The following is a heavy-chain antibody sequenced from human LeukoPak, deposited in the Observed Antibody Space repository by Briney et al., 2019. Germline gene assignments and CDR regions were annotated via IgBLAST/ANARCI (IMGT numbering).Heavy chain of an antibody. D-gene: IGHD6-6*01. CDR1: GFTFNTYT. V-gene: IGHV3-48*01. J-gene: IGHJ6*02. CDR2: ISGSSGII. Sequence: GGSLRLSCAASGFTFNTYTMNWVRQAPGKGLEWVSYISGSSGIIDYADSVRGRFTISRDNAKNSLYLQVNSLRAEDTAVYYCARGDVSSSSLGYYGMDVWGQGTTVTVSS. CDR3: ARGDVSSSSLGYYGMDV.